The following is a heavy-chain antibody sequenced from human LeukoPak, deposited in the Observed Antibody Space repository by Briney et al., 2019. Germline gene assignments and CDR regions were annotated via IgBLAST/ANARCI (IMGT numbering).Heavy chain of an antibody. D-gene: IGHD3-10*01. V-gene: IGHV3-7*01. Sequence: GGSLRLSCEASGSTFDDFGMSWVRQAPGKGLEWVANIKYDGSDKYYVDSVKGRFTISRDNAKNSLYLQMNSLRAEDAAVYYCVRWGSGNYYRYFDYWGQGTQVTVSS. J-gene: IGHJ4*02. CDR1: GSTFDDFG. CDR3: VRWGSGNYYRYFDY. CDR2: IKYDGSDK.